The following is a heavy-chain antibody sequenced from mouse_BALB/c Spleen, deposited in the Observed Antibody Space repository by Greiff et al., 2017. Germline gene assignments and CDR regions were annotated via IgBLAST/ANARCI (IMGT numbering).Heavy chain of an antibody. D-gene: IGHD2-10*01. J-gene: IGHJ4*01. Sequence: VQLQQSGPELVKPGASVKMSCKASGYTFTSYVMHWVKQKPGQGLEWIGYINPYNDGTKYNEKFKGKATLTSDKSSSTAYMELSSLTSEDSAVYYCAREAYYGNYKAMDYWGQGTSVTVSS. CDR2: INPYNDGT. CDR3: AREAYYGNYKAMDY. CDR1: GYTFTSYV. V-gene: IGHV1-14*01.